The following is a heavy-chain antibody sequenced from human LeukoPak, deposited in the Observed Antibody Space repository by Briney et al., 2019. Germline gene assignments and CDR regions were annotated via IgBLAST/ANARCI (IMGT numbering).Heavy chain of an antibody. CDR3: AREGNYDILTGLDAFDI. D-gene: IGHD3-9*01. CDR1: GGSISSYY. CDR2: IYYSGST. Sequence: SETLSLTCTVSGGSISSYYWSWIRQPPGKGLEWIGYIYYSGSTNYNPSLKSRVTISVDTSKNQFSLKLSSVTAADTAVYYCAREGNYDILTGLDAFDIWGQGTMVTVSS. V-gene: IGHV4-59*01. J-gene: IGHJ3*02.